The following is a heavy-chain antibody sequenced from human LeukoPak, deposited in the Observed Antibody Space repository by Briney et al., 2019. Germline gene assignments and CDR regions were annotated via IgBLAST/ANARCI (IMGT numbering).Heavy chain of an antibody. V-gene: IGHV3-30-3*01. Sequence: GGSLRLSCAASGFIFSSYAMHWVRQAPGKGLEWVAVISYDGNIKYYTDSVKGRFTISRDNSQNKLYLQMNSLRAEDTAVYYCARDRVGATDYFDYWGQGTLVTVSS. CDR2: ISYDGNIK. J-gene: IGHJ4*02. CDR3: ARDRVGATDYFDY. CDR1: GFIFSSYA. D-gene: IGHD1-26*01.